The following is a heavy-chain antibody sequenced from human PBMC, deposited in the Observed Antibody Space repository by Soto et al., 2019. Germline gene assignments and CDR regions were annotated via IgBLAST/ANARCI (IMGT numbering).Heavy chain of an antibody. CDR3: ARGTRGHDDAFDI. V-gene: IGHV1-69*02. Sequence: GASVKVSCKASGGTFSSYTISWVRQAPGQGLEWMGRIIPILGIANYAQKFQGRVTITADKSTSTAYMELSSLRSEDTAVYYCARGTRGHDDAFDIWGRGTMVTVSS. CDR1: GGTFSSYT. J-gene: IGHJ3*02. CDR2: IIPILGIA. D-gene: IGHD3-10*01.